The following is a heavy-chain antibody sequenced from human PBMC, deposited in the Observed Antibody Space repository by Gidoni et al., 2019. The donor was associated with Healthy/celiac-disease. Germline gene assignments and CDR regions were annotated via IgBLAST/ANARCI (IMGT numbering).Heavy chain of an antibody. CDR1: GGSISSSSYY. D-gene: IGHD2-8*01. CDR3: ASINIVLMVYATNWFDP. CDR2: IYYSGST. V-gene: IGHV4-39*01. Sequence: QLQLQESGPGLVKPSDTLSLTCTVSGGSISSSSYYCGWLRQPPGKGLEWIGSIYYSGSTYYNPSLKSRVTISVDTSKNQFSLKLSSVTAADTAVYYWASINIVLMVYATNWFDPWGQGTLVTVSS. J-gene: IGHJ5*02.